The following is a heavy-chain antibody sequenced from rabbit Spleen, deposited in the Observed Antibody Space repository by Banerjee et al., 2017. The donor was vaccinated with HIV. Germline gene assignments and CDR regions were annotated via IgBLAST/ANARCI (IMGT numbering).Heavy chain of an antibody. D-gene: IGHD2-1*01. CDR1: GFSFSSGYH. CDR2: IYAGDGST. V-gene: IGHV1S40*01. Sequence: QSLEESGGGLVKPGASLTLTCTASGFSFSSGYHMCWVRQAPGKGLEWIACIYAGDGSTVYASWAKGRFTISKTSSTTVTLQMTSLTAADTATYFCARGSATMTMVITGYYFNLWGPGTLVTVS. J-gene: IGHJ4*01. CDR3: ARGSATMTMVITGYYFNL.